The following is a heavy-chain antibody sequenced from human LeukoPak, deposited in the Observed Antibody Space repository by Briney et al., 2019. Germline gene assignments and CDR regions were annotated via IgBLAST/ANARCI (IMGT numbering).Heavy chain of an antibody. CDR3: ARGVVGATSDLDY. V-gene: IGHV3-53*01. D-gene: IGHD1-26*01. J-gene: IGHJ4*02. Sequence: GGSLRLSCAASGFTVRSNYMSWVRQAPGKGLEWVSVIYSGGSTYYADSVKGRFTISRDNSKNTLYLQMNSLRAEDTAVYYCARGVVGATSDLDYWGQGTLVTVSS. CDR2: IYSGGST. CDR1: GFTVRSNY.